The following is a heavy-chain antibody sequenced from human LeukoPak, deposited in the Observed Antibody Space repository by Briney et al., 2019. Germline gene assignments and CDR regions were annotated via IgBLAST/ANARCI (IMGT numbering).Heavy chain of an antibody. CDR2: IKQDGSEK. V-gene: IGHV3-7*01. Sequence: GGSLRLSCAASGFTSSGYWMSWVRQAPGKGLEWVANIKQDGSEKYYVDSVRGRFTISRDNAKNSLFLQMDSLRVEDTAVYYCARDLAAGGPCNYWGQGTLVTVSS. D-gene: IGHD6-13*01. CDR1: GFTSSGYW. J-gene: IGHJ4*02. CDR3: ARDLAAGGPCNY.